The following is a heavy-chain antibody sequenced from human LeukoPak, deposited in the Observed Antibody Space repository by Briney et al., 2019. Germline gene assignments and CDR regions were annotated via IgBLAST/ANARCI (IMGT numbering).Heavy chain of an antibody. CDR2: ISSSSSYT. V-gene: IGHV3-11*06. CDR1: GFTVSDYY. J-gene: IGHJ4*02. Sequence: PGGSLRLSCAISGFTVSDYYMSWIRQAPGKGLEWVSYISSSSSYTNYADSVKGRFTISRDNAKNSLYLQMNSLRAEDTAVYYCARDRGYYDSSGYNYWGQGTLVTVSS. CDR3: ARDRGYYDSSGYNY. D-gene: IGHD3-22*01.